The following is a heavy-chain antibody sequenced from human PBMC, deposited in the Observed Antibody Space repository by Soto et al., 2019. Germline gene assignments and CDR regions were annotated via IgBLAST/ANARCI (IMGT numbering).Heavy chain of an antibody. D-gene: IGHD4-4*01. CDR1: GFTFSSYG. J-gene: IGHJ6*02. V-gene: IGHV3-30*18. Sequence: GGSLRLSCAASGFTFSSYGMRWVRQAPGKGLEWVAVISYDGSNKYYADSVKGRFTISRDNSKNTLYLQMNSLRAEDTAVYYCAKDVVKVRPGYSNYGRGIYYYYGMDVWGQGTTVTVSS. CDR3: AKDVVKVRPGYSNYGRGIYYYYGMDV. CDR2: ISYDGSNK.